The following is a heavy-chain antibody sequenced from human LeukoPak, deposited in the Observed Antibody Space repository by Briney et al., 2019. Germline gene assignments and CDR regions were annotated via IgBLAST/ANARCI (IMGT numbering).Heavy chain of an antibody. J-gene: IGHJ6*02. CDR2: ISSSSSYT. CDR1: GFTFSSYA. V-gene: IGHV3-21*05. D-gene: IGHD1-14*01. CDR3: ARDLAHMTEPVNYYYYGMDV. Sequence: AGGSLRLSCAASGFTFSSYAMSWVRQAPGKGLEWVSYISSSSSYTNYADSVKGRFTISRDNAKNSLYLQMNSLRAEDTAVYYCARDLAHMTEPVNYYYYGMDVWGQGTTVTVSS.